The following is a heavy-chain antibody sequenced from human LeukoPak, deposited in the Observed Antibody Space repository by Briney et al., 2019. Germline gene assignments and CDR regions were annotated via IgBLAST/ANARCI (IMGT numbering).Heavy chain of an antibody. CDR2: VRYDGSNE. CDR1: GLTFSIYG. D-gene: IGHD6-13*01. V-gene: IGHV3-30*02. CDR3: AKEKSRSSLWYFDY. Sequence: PGGSLRLSCAASGLTFSIYGMHWVHQAPGKGLEWGVFVRYDGSNEYYADSVRGRFTISRDNSKNTLYLQMNSLRAEDTSVYYCAKEKSRSSLWYFDYWGQGTLVTVSS. J-gene: IGHJ4*02.